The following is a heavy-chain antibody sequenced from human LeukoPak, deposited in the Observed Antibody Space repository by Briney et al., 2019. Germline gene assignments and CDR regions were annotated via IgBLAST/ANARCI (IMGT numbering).Heavy chain of an antibody. Sequence: GGSLRLSCAASEFTFSSYEMNWVRQAPGKGLEWVSYISSSGSTIYYADSVKGRFTISRDNAKNSLYLQMNSLRAEDTAVYYCARARGEWPVVFDYWGQGTLVTVSS. CDR1: EFTFSSYE. CDR3: ARARGEWPVVFDY. D-gene: IGHD6-19*01. J-gene: IGHJ4*02. V-gene: IGHV3-48*03. CDR2: ISSSGSTI.